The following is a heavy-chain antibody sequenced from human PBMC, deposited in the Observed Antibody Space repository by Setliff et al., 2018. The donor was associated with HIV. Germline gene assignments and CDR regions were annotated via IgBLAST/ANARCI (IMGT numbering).Heavy chain of an antibody. D-gene: IGHD3-22*01. J-gene: IGHJ6*02. V-gene: IGHV1-18*01. CDR1: GYTFTSYG. Sequence: GASVKVSCKASGYTFTSYGISWVRQAPGQGLEWMGWISDYNGNTNYAQKLQGRVTMTTDTSTSTAYMELRSLRSDDTAVYYCARALKDYYDSSGYYPPTDYYYGMDVWGQGTTVTVSS. CDR3: ARALKDYYDSSGYYPPTDYYYGMDV. CDR2: ISDYNGNT.